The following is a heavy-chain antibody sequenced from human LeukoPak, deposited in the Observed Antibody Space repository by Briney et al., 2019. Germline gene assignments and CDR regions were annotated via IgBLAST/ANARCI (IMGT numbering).Heavy chain of an antibody. V-gene: IGHV3-15*01. CDR1: GFTFSNAW. D-gene: IGHD3-16*01. CDR3: TTLGAFDY. CDR2: IKRKTDGGAT. J-gene: IGHJ4*02. Sequence: PGGSLRLPCAASGFTFSNAWMSWVRQAPGKGLEWVGRIKRKTDGGATDYAAPVKGRFSISRDDSKNTLYLQMNSLKTEDTAVYYCTTLGAFDYWGQGTLVTVSS.